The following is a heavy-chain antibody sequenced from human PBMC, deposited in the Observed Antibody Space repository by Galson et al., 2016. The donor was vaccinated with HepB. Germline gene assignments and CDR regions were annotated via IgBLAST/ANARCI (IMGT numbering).Heavy chain of an antibody. CDR2: ISGAGGST. D-gene: IGHD5-18*01. V-gene: IGHV3-23*01. Sequence: LRLSCAASGFSFSNFAMSWVRQAPGKGLEWVSSISGAGGSTYYAGSVKGRFTISRDNSKNTLFLQMSSLRVEDTAVYFCAKDSRLKPSYHQHWGQGTLVTVSS. CDR3: AKDSRLKPSYHQH. J-gene: IGHJ4*02. CDR1: GFSFSNFA.